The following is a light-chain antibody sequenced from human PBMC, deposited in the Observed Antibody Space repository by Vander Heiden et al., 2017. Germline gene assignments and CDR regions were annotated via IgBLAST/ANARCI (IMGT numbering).Light chain of an antibody. CDR1: KLGDKY. J-gene: IGLJ2*01. CDR2: QDT. CDR3: QAWDISTVV. V-gene: IGLV3-1*01. Sequence: SYELTQPPSVSVSPGHTATITCPGDKLGDKYACCYTQKRGHSPMLVIYQDTKRPSGIPERFSGSNAGNTATLTISGTQAMDEADYYCQAWDISTVVFGGGTKLTVL.